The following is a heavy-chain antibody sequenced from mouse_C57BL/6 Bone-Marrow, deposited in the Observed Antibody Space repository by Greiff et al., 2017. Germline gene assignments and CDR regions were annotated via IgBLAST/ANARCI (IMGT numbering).Heavy chain of an antibody. CDR3: ARPYYSDYWYFDV. Sequence: VQLQQPGAELVQPGASVKMSCKASGYTFTSYWITWVKQRPGQGLEWIGDIYPGSGSTNYNEKFKSKATLTVDKSSSTAYMQLSSLTSEVSAVYYCARPYYSDYWYFDVWGTGTTVTVSS. D-gene: IGHD2-12*01. CDR2: IYPGSGST. J-gene: IGHJ1*03. V-gene: IGHV1-55*01. CDR1: GYTFTSYW.